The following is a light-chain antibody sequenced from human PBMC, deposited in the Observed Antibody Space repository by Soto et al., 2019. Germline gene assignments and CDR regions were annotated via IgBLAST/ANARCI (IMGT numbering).Light chain of an antibody. Sequence: EIVLTQSPGTLSLSPGERATLSCRASRSVSSSSLAWYQQKPGQAPRLLISGTSSRATGIPDRFSGSGSRTDFTLTISRLEPEDFAVYFCQQYRTFGQGTKVDIK. CDR3: QQYRT. CDR1: RSVSSSS. CDR2: GTS. J-gene: IGKJ1*01. V-gene: IGKV3-20*01.